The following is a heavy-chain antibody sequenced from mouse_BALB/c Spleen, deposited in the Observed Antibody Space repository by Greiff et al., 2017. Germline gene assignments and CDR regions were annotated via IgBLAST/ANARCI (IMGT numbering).Heavy chain of an antibody. CDR1: GYTFSSYW. CDR3: ARCPIYDGYRYYAMDY. V-gene: IGHV1-9*01. Sequence: QVQLKESGAELMKPGASVKISCKATGYTFSSYWIEWVKQRPGHGLEWIGEILPGSGSTNYNEKFKGKATFTADTSSNTAYMQLSSLTSEDSAVYYCARCPIYDGYRYYAMDYWGQGTSVTVSS. J-gene: IGHJ4*01. D-gene: IGHD2-3*01. CDR2: ILPGSGST.